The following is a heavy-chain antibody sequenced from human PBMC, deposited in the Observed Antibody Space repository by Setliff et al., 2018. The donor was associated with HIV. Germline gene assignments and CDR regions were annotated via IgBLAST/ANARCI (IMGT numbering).Heavy chain of an antibody. J-gene: IGHJ5*02. D-gene: IGHD5-12*01. CDR1: GYTFTDFY. CDR2: INPKSGVA. Sequence: RASVKVSCKASGYTFTDFYIHWVRQAPGQGLEWIGRINPKSGVADYLKKFQGRVTMTTDTSTNTAHMELIRPRFDDTAVYYCARAHFLVAMTRNWFDPWGQGTQVTVSS. V-gene: IGHV1-2*06. CDR3: ARAHFLVAMTRNWFDP.